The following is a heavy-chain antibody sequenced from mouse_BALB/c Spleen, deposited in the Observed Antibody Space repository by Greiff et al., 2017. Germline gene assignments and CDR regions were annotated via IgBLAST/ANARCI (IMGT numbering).Heavy chain of an antibody. CDR1: GFTFSSYG. CDR2: ISSGGSYT. CDR3: ARHITTAIAY. V-gene: IGHV5-6*01. Sequence: EVQLVESGGDLVKPGGSLKLSCAASGFTFSSYGMSWVRQTPDKRLEWVATISSGGSYTYYPDSVKGRFTISRDNAKNTLYLEMSSLRSEDTAMYYCARHITTAIAYWGQGTLVTVSA. J-gene: IGHJ3*01. D-gene: IGHD1-2*01.